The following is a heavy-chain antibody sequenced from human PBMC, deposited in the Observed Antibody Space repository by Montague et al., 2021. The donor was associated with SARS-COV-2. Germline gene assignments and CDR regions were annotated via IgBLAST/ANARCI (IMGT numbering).Heavy chain of an antibody. V-gene: IGHV3-13*04. CDR3: ARASYDSSGYYVWFDP. J-gene: IGHJ5*02. Sequence: YLRLSCAASGFTFSSYDMHWVRQATGKGLEWVSAIGTAGDTYYPGSVKGRFTISRENAKNSLYLQMNSLRAGDTAVYYCARASYDSSGYYVWFDPWGQGTLVTGSS. CDR2: IGTAGDT. D-gene: IGHD3-22*01. CDR1: GFTFSSYD.